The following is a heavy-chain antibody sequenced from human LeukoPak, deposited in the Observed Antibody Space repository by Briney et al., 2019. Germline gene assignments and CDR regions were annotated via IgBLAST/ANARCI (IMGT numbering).Heavy chain of an antibody. D-gene: IGHD3-10*01. Sequence: GGSLRLSCTASGFTFGDYAMSWVRQAPGKGLEWVSAISAIGGSTYYADSVKGRFTISRDNSESTLYLQMNSLRADDTAVYYCAKRQGGDSGYFDYWGQGTLVTVSS. CDR1: GFTFGDYA. J-gene: IGHJ4*02. CDR3: AKRQGGDSGYFDY. V-gene: IGHV3-23*01. CDR2: ISAIGGST.